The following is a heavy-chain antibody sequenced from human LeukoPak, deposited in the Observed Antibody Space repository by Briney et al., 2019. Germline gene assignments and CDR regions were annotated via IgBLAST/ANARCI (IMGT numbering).Heavy chain of an antibody. V-gene: IGHV3-7*03. J-gene: IGHJ6*02. CDR3: ACRVDTAMVGRRGGYYYYGMDV. CDR1: GFTFSSFW. CDR2: IKQDGSEK. D-gene: IGHD5-18*01. Sequence: GGSLRLSCATSGFTFSSFWLTWVRQAPWKGLEWVADIKQDGSEKYYVDSVKGRFTISRDNAKNSLYLQMNSLRAEDTAVYYCACRVDTAMVGRRGGYYYYGMDVWGQGTTVTVSS.